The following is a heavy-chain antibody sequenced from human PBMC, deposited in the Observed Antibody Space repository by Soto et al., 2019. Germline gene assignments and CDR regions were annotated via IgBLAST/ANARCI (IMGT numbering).Heavy chain of an antibody. CDR1: GGTFSSYA. Sequence: GASVKVSCKASGGTFSSYAISWVRQAPGQELEWMGGIIPIFGTANYAQKFQGRVTITADESTSTAYMELSSLRSEDTAVYYCAREEYYYDSSGYYYHYYGMDVWGQGTTVTVSS. CDR3: AREEYYYDSSGYYYHYYGMDV. V-gene: IGHV1-69*13. CDR2: IIPIFGTA. D-gene: IGHD3-22*01. J-gene: IGHJ6*02.